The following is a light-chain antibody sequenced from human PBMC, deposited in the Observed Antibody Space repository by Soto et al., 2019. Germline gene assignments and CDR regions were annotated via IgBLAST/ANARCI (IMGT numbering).Light chain of an antibody. CDR3: QQYNDSFPYT. CDR2: VAS. Sequence: DIQLTQSPSSLSASVGDRVTITCRASQSISSWLAWYQHKPGTAPKLLIYVASSLESGVPSRFSGIRSGTDFTLTVSSLQPEDFATYYCQQYNDSFPYTFGQGTKLEIK. V-gene: IGKV1-5*03. CDR1: QSISSW. J-gene: IGKJ2*01.